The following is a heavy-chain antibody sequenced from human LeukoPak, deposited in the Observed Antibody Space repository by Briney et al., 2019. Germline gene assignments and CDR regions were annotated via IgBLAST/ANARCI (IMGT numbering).Heavy chain of an antibody. Sequence: GASVKVSRKASGYTFTSYYMHWVRQAPGQGLEWMGIINPSGGSTSYAQKFQGRVTMTRDTSTSTVYMELSSLRSEDTAVYYCARVNLSPAKDSWELQGWAFDIWGQGTMVTVSS. CDR3: ARVNLSPAKDSWELQGWAFDI. CDR2: INPSGGST. D-gene: IGHD1-26*01. J-gene: IGHJ3*02. V-gene: IGHV1-46*03. CDR1: GYTFTSYY.